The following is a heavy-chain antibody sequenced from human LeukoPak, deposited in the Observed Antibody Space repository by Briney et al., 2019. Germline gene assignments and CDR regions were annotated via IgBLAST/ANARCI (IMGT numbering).Heavy chain of an antibody. Sequence: GRSLRLSCAASGFTFSSYGMHWVRQAPGKGLEWVAVISYDGSNKYYADSVKGRFTISRDNSKNTLYLQMNSLRAEDTAVYYCAKYLHSYRYTGGFDYWGQGTLVSVSS. V-gene: IGHV3-30*18. CDR2: ISYDGSNK. D-gene: IGHD3-16*02. J-gene: IGHJ4*02. CDR3: AKYLHSYRYTGGFDY. CDR1: GFTFSSYG.